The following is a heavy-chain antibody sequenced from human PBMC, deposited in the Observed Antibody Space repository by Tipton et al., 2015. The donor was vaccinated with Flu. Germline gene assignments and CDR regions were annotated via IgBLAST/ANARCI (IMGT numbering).Heavy chain of an antibody. Sequence: TLSLTCVVSGYSIINGYNWGWIRQSPGKGLEWIGNIYHSGSAYYNPSLKSRVTTSVDTSNNQFSLKLSSVTAADTAVYYCARGDYGDYDHEADAFDIWGQGTLVTVSA. CDR1: GYSIINGYN. CDR2: IYHSGSA. V-gene: IGHV4-38-2*01. CDR3: ARGDYGDYDHEADAFDI. J-gene: IGHJ3*02. D-gene: IGHD4-17*01.